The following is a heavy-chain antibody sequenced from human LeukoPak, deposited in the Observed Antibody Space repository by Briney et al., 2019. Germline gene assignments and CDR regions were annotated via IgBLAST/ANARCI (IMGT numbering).Heavy chain of an antibody. D-gene: IGHD2-8*02. CDR1: GGTFSSYA. CDR3: ALLLRINNC. J-gene: IGHJ4*02. V-gene: IGHV1-69*04. Sequence: GASVTVSCKASGGTFSSYAISWVRQAPGQGLEWMGRILTIRGIANYAQKFQGRVTMTEDTSTDTAYVEVSSLRSEETAVYYCALLLRINNCWGQGTLVTVSS. CDR2: ILTIRGIA.